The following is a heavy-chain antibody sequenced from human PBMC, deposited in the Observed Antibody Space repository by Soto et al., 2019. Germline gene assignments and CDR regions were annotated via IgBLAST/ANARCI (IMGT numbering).Heavy chain of an antibody. CDR2: IKHDTSEA. CDR3: ARDGLLFSGPYRPSRFDY. CDR1: GFKFSDYW. Sequence: GSLRLSCAASGFKFSDYWMSWVRQAPGKGLEWVGNIKHDTSEAHYADSVKGRFTITRDNIKNFLFLQMNGLRSDDTASYYCARDGLLFSGPYRPSRFDYWGLGTLVTVS. J-gene: IGHJ4*02. D-gene: IGHD3-16*02. V-gene: IGHV3-7*03.